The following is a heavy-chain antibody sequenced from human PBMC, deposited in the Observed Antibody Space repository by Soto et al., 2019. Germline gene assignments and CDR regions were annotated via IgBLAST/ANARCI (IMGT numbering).Heavy chain of an antibody. CDR1: GFSLTTSGVG. Sequence: QITLKESGPTLVKPTKTLTLTCTFSGFSLTTSGVGVGWILQTPGKALERLALIYWDDEKRYSPSLKSRLTITKDTSINQVVITMTNMDLVDTTTYYCAHSRSNGSYYVYWYLDLWGRGTLVTVSS. V-gene: IGHV2-5*02. CDR3: AHSRSNGSYYVYWYLDL. CDR2: IYWDDEK. D-gene: IGHD1-26*01. J-gene: IGHJ2*01.